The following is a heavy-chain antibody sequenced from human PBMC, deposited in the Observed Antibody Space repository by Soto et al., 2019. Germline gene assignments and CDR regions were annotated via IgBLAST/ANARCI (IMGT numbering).Heavy chain of an antibody. CDR3: TRGPRSTSTGTGAF. V-gene: IGHV3-23*01. CDR2: ISASGATT. D-gene: IGHD1-1*01. CDR1: GFTISSYG. Sequence: PGGSLRLSCAASGFTISSYGMSWLRQAPGKGLEWVSGISASGATTYHADSVKGRFTISRDNAKNTLYLQMNDLRAEDTAVYYCTRGPRSTSTGTGAFWGQGTLVTVSS. J-gene: IGHJ4*02.